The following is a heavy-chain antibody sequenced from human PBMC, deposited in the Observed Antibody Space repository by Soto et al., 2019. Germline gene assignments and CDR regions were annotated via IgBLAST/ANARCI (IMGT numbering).Heavy chain of an antibody. Sequence: PSETLSLTCAVYGGSFSGYYWSWIRQPPGKGLEWIGEINHSGSTNYNPSLKSRVTISVDTSKNQFSLKLSSVTAADTAVYYCARGRTAMARFFAYWGQGTLVTVSS. CDR3: ARGRTAMARFFAY. CDR1: GGSFSGYY. D-gene: IGHD5-18*01. CDR2: INHSGST. J-gene: IGHJ4*02. V-gene: IGHV4-34*01.